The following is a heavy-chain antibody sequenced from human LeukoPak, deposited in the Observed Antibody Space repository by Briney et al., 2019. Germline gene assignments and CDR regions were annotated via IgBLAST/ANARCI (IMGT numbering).Heavy chain of an antibody. Sequence: GGSLRLSCVVSGITLRNYWMSCVRQAPGKGLEWVANIKQDGSEKDYVDALKGRFTISRDNAKNSLYLQMNSLRAEDTAVYYCARWLELMRNFDWWGQGTLVTVSS. V-gene: IGHV3-7*01. CDR2: IKQDGSEK. CDR1: GITLRNYW. J-gene: IGHJ4*02. CDR3: ARWLELMRNFDW. D-gene: IGHD5-24*01.